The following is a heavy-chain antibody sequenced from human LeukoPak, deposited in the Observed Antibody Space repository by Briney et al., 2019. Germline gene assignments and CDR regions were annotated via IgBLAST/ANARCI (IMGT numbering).Heavy chain of an antibody. CDR2: INPNSGGT. D-gene: IGHD2-2*02. V-gene: IGHV1-2*02. CDR3: ARVAVPAAIGAFDI. J-gene: IGHJ3*02. CDR1: GYTFTGYY. Sequence: WASVKVSCKASGYTFTGYYMHWVRQAPGQGLEWMGWINPNSGGTNYAQKFQGRVTMTRDTSISTAYMELSRLRSDDTAGYYCARVAVPAAIGAFDIWGQGTMVTVSS.